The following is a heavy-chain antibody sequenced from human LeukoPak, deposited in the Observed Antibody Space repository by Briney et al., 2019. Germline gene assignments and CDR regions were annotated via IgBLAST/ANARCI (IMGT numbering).Heavy chain of an antibody. J-gene: IGHJ4*02. Sequence: GGSLRLSCAASRLTFSSYSMHWVRQAPGKGLEYLSSISSDGGSTYYGNSVKGRFTISRDNSKNTLYLQMGSLRAEDMAVYYCARDGMLSTGGYRGYFDYWGQGTLVTVSS. D-gene: IGHD5-24*01. CDR2: ISSDGGST. CDR3: ARDGMLSTGGYRGYFDY. CDR1: RLTFSSYS. V-gene: IGHV3-64*01.